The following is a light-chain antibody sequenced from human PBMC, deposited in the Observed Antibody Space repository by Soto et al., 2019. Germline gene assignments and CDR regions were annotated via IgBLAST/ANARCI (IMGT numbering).Light chain of an antibody. J-gene: IGKJ3*01. CDR3: QQYGSSLLFT. Sequence: EIVLTQSPGTLSLSPGERATLSCRASQSVGSSYLAWYQQKPGQAPSPLIYGASSRATGSPDRFSGSGSGTDLTLTISRLEPEDFAVYYCQQYGSSLLFTFGPGTKVDIK. CDR2: GAS. V-gene: IGKV3-20*01. CDR1: QSVGSSY.